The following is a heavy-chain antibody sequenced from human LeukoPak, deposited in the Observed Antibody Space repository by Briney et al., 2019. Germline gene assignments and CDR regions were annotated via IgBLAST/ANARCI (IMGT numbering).Heavy chain of an antibody. V-gene: IGHV1-8*01. Sequence: ASVRVSCKASGYTFTSYDINWVRQATGQGLEWMGWMNPNSGNTGYAQKFQGRVTMTRNTSISTAYMELSSLRSEDTAVYYCARGRSSSSGFDYWGQGTLVTVSS. CDR2: MNPNSGNT. D-gene: IGHD6-13*01. J-gene: IGHJ4*02. CDR3: ARGRSSSSGFDY. CDR1: GYTFTSYD.